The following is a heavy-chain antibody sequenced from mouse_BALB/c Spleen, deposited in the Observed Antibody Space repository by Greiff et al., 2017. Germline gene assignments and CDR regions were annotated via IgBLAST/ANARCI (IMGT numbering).Heavy chain of an antibody. V-gene: IGHV2-9*02. J-gene: IGHJ3*01. CDR2: IWAGGST. CDR3: ARGAYYGKEAWFAY. CDR1: GFSLTSYG. Sequence: QVQLQQSGPGLVAPSQSLSITCTVSGFSLTSYGVHWVRQPPGKGLEWLGVIWAGGSTNYNSALMSRLSISKDNSKSQVFLKMNSLQTDDTAMYYCARGAYYGKEAWFAYWGQGTLVTVSA. D-gene: IGHD2-10*01.